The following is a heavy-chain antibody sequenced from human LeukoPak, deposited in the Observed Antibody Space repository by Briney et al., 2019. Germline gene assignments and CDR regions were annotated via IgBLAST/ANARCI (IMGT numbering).Heavy chain of an antibody. D-gene: IGHD6-25*01. CDR2: INTSGST. V-gene: IGHV4-4*07. J-gene: IGHJ5*02. CDR1: GASISTYS. CDR3: AREGGDPRWLDP. Sequence: PSETLSLTCTVSGASISTYSWTWLRQSAGKGLEWIGRINTSGSTNYNPSLRSRVTMSVNTSKNQFSLNLTSVTAADTAVYSCAREGGDPRWLDPWGQGTLVTVSS.